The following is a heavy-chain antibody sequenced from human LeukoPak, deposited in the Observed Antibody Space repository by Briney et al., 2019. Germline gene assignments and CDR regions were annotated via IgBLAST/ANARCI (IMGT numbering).Heavy chain of an antibody. CDR2: IYHSGST. J-gene: IGHJ4*02. D-gene: IGHD1-26*01. Sequence: PSETLSLTCTVSGYSISSGYYWGWIRQPPGKGLEWIGSIYHSGSTYYNPSLKSRVTISVDTSKNQFSLKLSSVTAADTAVYYCARFYSGSYCESCDYFDYWGQGTLVTVSS. CDR1: GYSISSGYY. V-gene: IGHV4-38-2*02. CDR3: ARFYSGSYCESCDYFDY.